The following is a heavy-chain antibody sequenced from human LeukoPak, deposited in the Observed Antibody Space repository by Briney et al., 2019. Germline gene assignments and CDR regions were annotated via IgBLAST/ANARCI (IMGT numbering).Heavy chain of an antibody. V-gene: IGHV1-2*06. D-gene: IGHD6-19*01. Sequence: ASVKVSCKASGYTFTGYYMHWVRQAPGQGLEWMGRINPNSGGTNYAQKFQGRVTMTRNTSISTAYMELSSLRSEDTAVYYCARGRNIAVAGRRYYYYYMDVWGKGTTVTVSS. CDR1: GYTFTGYY. CDR2: INPNSGGT. J-gene: IGHJ6*03. CDR3: ARGRNIAVAGRRYYYYYMDV.